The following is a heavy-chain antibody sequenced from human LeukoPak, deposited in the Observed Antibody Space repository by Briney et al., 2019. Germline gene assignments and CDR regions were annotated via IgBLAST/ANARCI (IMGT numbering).Heavy chain of an antibody. CDR3: ARETAVSGGIFFDF. Sequence: GGSLRLSCAASGFTFSNHWMHWVRQAPGKGLVWVSRINIDESRTNYADSVKGRFTISRDNAKNKLYLQMNTLRAEDTAVYYCARETAVSGGIFFDFWGQGTLVTVSS. CDR2: INIDESRT. CDR1: GFTFSNHW. V-gene: IGHV3-74*01. J-gene: IGHJ4*02. D-gene: IGHD3-10*01.